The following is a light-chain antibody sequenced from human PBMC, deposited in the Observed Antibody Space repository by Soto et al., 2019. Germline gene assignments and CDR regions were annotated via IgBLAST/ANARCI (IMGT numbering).Light chain of an antibody. V-gene: IGKV1-5*03. Sequence: DIQMTQSPSTLSASVGDRVTITCRASQSISGSLAWYQQKPGKAPKLLIYEATNLKNGVPSRFSGSGSGTEYTLTISSLQPGASASYYCQQYDVCWTCGQGTRVEIK. CDR1: QSISGS. CDR3: QQYDVCWT. J-gene: IGKJ1*01. CDR2: EAT.